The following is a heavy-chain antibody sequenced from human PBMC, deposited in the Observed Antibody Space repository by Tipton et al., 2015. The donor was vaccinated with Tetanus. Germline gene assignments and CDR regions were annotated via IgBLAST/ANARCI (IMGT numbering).Heavy chain of an antibody. CDR1: GFTFSSYA. D-gene: IGHD4/OR15-4a*01. CDR3: ARGAVDY. CDR2: ISYDGSNK. V-gene: IGHV3-30-3*01. J-gene: IGHJ4*02. Sequence: SLRLSCAASGFTFSSYAMHWVRQAPGKGLEWVAVISYDGSNKYYADSVKGRFTISRDNAKNTLYLQMNSLRAEDTAVYYCARGAVDYWGQGTLVTVSS.